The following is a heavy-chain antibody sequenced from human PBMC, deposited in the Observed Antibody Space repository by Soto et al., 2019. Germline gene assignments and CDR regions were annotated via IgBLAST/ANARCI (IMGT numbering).Heavy chain of an antibody. CDR2: INAGNGNT. Sequence: ASVKVSCKASGYTFTSYAMHWVRQAPGQRLEWMGWINAGNGNTKYSQKFQGRVTITRDTSASTAYMELSSLRSEDTAVYYCARGRRWLHPGAFDFWGQGAQVTVSS. D-gene: IGHD5-12*01. CDR3: ARGRRWLHPGAFDF. CDR1: GYTFTSYA. V-gene: IGHV1-3*01. J-gene: IGHJ4*02.